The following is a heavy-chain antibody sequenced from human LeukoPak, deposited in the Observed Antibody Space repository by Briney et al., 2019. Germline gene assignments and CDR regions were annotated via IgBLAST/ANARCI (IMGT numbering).Heavy chain of an antibody. Sequence: GGSLRLSCAASGFTFSTYWMHWVRLAPGKGLVWVSGINRDGSSARYADSVKGRFTISRDNAKNTLYLQMNSLRAEDTAVYFCAREVRGLDYWGQGTLVTVSS. J-gene: IGHJ4*02. CDR2: INRDGSSA. CDR3: AREVRGLDY. CDR1: GFTFSTYW. D-gene: IGHD3-10*01. V-gene: IGHV3-74*01.